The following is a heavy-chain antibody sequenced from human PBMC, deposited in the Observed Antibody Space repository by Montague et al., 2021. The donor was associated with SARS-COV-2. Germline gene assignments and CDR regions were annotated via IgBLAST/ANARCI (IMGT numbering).Heavy chain of an antibody. CDR1: GGSISSSNYY. Sequence: SETLSLTCTVSGGSISSSNYYCYWIRQPPGKVLEWIGIIYDSGSTYYNPSLKRRAIICVDTSKNHFPLKLSSVTAAETAVYYCARRGRKRRQVGITIGGFDIWGQGTMVTVSS. CDR3: ARRGRKRRQVGITIGGFDI. V-gene: IGHV4-39*02. J-gene: IGHJ3*02. D-gene: IGHD3-3*01. CDR2: IYDSGST.